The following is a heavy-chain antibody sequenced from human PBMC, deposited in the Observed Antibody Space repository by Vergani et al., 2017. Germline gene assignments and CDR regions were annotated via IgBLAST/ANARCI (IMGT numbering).Heavy chain of an antibody. V-gene: IGHV4-34*01. D-gene: IGHD5-12*01. CDR1: GGSFSGYY. J-gene: IGHJ3*02. Sequence: QVQLQESGPGLVKPSETLSLTCAVYGGSFSGYYWSWIRQPPGKGLEWIGEINHSGSTNYNPSLKSRVTISVDTSKNQFSLKLSSVTAADTAVYYCARDMVEWATAGAFDIWGQGTMVTVSS. CDR3: ARDMVEWATAGAFDI. CDR2: INHSGST.